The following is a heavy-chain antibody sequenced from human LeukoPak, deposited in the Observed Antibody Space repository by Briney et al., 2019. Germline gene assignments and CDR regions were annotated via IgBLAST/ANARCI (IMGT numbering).Heavy chain of an antibody. Sequence: GGSLRLSCAASGFTFSTYSMNWVRQAPGKGLEWLSYISGSSSVIYYADSVKGRFTISRDNSKNTLFLQMNSLRAEDTAVYYCAKGVDYCSGGSCPADYWGPGTLVTVSS. D-gene: IGHD2-15*01. J-gene: IGHJ4*02. CDR1: GFTFSTYS. CDR3: AKGVDYCSGGSCPADY. CDR2: ISGSSSVI. V-gene: IGHV3-48*01.